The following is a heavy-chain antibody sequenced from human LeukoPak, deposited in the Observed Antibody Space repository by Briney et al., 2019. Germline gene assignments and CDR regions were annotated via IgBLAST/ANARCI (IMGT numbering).Heavy chain of an antibody. Sequence: ASVKVSCKVSGDTLTELSTHWVRQAPGKGLEWMGGFDPEHGEMIYAQKLQGRVTMTEDRSTDTAYMELSSLRSEDTAVYYCATGGPWDLLKYWGQGTLVTVPS. CDR3: ATGGPWDLLKY. D-gene: IGHD3-9*01. CDR2: FDPEHGEM. J-gene: IGHJ4*02. V-gene: IGHV1-24*01. CDR1: GDTLTELS.